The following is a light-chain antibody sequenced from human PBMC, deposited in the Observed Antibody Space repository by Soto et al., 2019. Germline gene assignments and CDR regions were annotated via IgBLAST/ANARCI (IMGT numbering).Light chain of an antibody. J-gene: IGKJ2*01. CDR1: QGISSY. CDR3: QQLNSHPQMFT. V-gene: IGKV1-9*01. Sequence: DIQLTQSPSFLSASIGDRVTITCRASQGISSYLAWYQQRPGKAPKLLIYAASTLQSGVPSRFSGRGSGTEFTLTISSLQPEDFATYYRQQLNSHPQMFTFGQGTNLEIK. CDR2: AAS.